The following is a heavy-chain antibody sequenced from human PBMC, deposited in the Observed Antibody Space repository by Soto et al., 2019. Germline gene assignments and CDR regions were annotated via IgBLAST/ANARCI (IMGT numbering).Heavy chain of an antibody. D-gene: IGHD2-15*01. Sequence: QVQLQESGPGLVKPSETLSLTCTVSGGSISSYYWSWIRQPPGKGLEWIGYIYYSGSTNYNPSLKSRVTISVDTSKNQFSLKLSSVTAADTAVYYCARELGYCSGGSCLHWWFDPWGQGTLVTVSS. J-gene: IGHJ5*02. CDR3: ARELGYCSGGSCLHWWFDP. CDR1: GGSISSYY. V-gene: IGHV4-59*01. CDR2: IYYSGST.